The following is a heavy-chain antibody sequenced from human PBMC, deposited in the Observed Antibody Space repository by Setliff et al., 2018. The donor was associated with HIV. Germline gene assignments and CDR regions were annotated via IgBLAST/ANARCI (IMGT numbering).Heavy chain of an antibody. D-gene: IGHD4-17*01. CDR1: GFTFSSYS. V-gene: IGHV3-23*01. J-gene: IGHJ4*02. Sequence: PGGSLRLSCAASGFTFSSYSMNWVRQAPGKGLEWVSAISGAGRSTYYADSVKGRFTISRDNSKNTLYLQMNSLRAEDTAVYYCARDLSRSADYGVFDSWGQGTPVTVSS. CDR2: ISGAGRST. CDR3: ARDLSRSADYGVFDS.